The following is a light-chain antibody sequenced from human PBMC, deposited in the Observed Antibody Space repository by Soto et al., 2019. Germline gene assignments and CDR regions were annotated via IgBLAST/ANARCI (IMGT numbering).Light chain of an antibody. CDR1: QTISGY. CDR2: AAS. V-gene: IGKV1-39*01. CDR3: QQSYNTPLT. Sequence: DIQLTQSPSSLSASVGDRVSITCRASQTISGYLNWYQHKPGKAPNLLIYAASSLHSGVPSRFSGSGSGTDFTLTITSLQPEDFATYYCQQSYNTPLTFGGGTKEDIK. J-gene: IGKJ4*01.